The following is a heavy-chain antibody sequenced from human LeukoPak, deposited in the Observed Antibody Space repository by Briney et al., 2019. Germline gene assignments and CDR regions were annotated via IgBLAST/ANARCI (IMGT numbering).Heavy chain of an antibody. CDR1: GFTFSSYA. CDR2: ISYDGSNK. J-gene: IGHJ4*02. Sequence: GGSLRLSCAASGFTFSSYAMRWVRQAPGKGLEWVAVISYDGSNKYYADSVKGRFTISRDNSKNTLYLQMNSLRAEDTAVYYCAKEGEHSSSRLVYADYWGQGTLVTVSS. V-gene: IGHV3-30-3*01. D-gene: IGHD6-13*01. CDR3: AKEGEHSSSRLVYADY.